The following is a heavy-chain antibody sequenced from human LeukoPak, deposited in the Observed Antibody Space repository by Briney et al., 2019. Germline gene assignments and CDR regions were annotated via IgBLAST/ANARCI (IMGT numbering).Heavy chain of an antibody. CDR2: INPNSGGT. V-gene: IGHV1-2*02. J-gene: IGHJ4*02. CDR1: GYTFTGYY. Sequence: ASVKVSCKASGYTFTGYYMHWVRQAPGQGLEWMGWINPNSGGTNYAQKFQGRVTMTRDTSISTAYMELSRLRSDDTAVYYCARRFRKLRYFDWPRLEGGDYFDYWGQGTLVTVSS. CDR3: ARRFRKLRYFDWPRLEGGDYFDY. D-gene: IGHD3-9*01.